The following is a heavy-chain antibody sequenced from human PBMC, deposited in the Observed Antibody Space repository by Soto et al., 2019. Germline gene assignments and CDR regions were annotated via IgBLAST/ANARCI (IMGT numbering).Heavy chain of an antibody. CDR1: GFTFSSYA. Sequence: EVQLLESGGGLVQPGGSLRLSCAASGFTFSSYAMSWVRQAPGKGLEWVSAISGSGGSTYYADSVKGRFTISRDNSKITLYRQMNSMRVEDTAVYYCAKDGRIVGAKGALDIWGKGTMVTVSS. J-gene: IGHJ3*02. CDR2: ISGSGGST. V-gene: IGHV3-23*01. D-gene: IGHD1-26*01. CDR3: AKDGRIVGAKGALDI.